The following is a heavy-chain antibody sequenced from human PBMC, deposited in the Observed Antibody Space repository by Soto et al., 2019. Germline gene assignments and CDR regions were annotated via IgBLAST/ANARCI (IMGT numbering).Heavy chain of an antibody. CDR2: IYHSGST. D-gene: IGHD6-19*01. CDR1: GGSISSGGDS. CDR3: ASAGGLGAVAADY. Sequence: QLQLQESGSGLVKPSQTLSLTCAVSGGSISSGGDSWSWIRQPPGKGLERIGYIYHSGSTYYNPALKSRVTISVDRSKNQFSLKMTSVTAADTAVYYCASAGGLGAVAADYWGQGTLVTVSS. J-gene: IGHJ4*02. V-gene: IGHV4-30-2*01.